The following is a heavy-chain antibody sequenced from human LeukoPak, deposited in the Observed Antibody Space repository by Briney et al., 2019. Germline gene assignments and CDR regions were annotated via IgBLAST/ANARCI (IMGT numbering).Heavy chain of an antibody. J-gene: IGHJ4*02. CDR3: ARRAAVVGPLYYFDN. CDR2: ISADKTNT. V-gene: IGHV1-18*01. CDR1: GYTFSSYG. Sequence: GASVKVSCKASGYTFSSYGIGWVRQAPGQGLEWMGWISADKTNTNYAQSFQGRVTVTTDTSTSTAYMELRSLRSDDTAVYYCARRAAVVGPLYYFDNWGQGTLVTVSS. D-gene: IGHD6-19*01.